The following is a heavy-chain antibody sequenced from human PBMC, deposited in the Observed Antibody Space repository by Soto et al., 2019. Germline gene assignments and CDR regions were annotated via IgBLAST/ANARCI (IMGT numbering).Heavy chain of an antibody. J-gene: IGHJ4*02. CDR1: GFTFSNAW. Sequence: GGSLRLSCAASGFTFSNAWMSWVRQAPGKGLEWVGRIKSKTDGGTTDYAAPVKGRFTISRDDSKNTLYLQMNSLKTEDTAVYYCTAPYYDILTGSIVDYWGQGTLVTVSS. CDR2: IKSKTDGGTT. D-gene: IGHD3-9*01. CDR3: TAPYYDILTGSIVDY. V-gene: IGHV3-15*01.